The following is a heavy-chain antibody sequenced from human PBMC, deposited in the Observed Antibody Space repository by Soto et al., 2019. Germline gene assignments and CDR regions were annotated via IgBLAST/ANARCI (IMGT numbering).Heavy chain of an antibody. CDR3: ASDSATSLSFDY. CDR1: GGSFSGYY. Sequence: SETLSLTCAVYGGSFSGYYWSWIRQPPGKGLEWIGEINHSGSTNYNPSLKSRVTISVDTSKNQFSLKLSSVTAADTAVYYCASDSATSLSFDYWGQGTLVTVPS. J-gene: IGHJ4*02. V-gene: IGHV4-34*01. D-gene: IGHD3-10*01. CDR2: INHSGST.